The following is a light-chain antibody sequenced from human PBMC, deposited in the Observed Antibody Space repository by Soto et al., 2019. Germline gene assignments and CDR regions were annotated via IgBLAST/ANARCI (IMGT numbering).Light chain of an antibody. CDR3: SSYTSSSVV. CDR2: EVS. Sequence: QSVLTQPPSVSGSPGQSVTISCTGTSSDVGSYNRVSWYQQPPGTAPKLMIYEVSNRPSGVPDRFSGSKSGNTASLTISGLQAEDEADYYCSSYTSSSVVFGGGTKLTVL. J-gene: IGLJ2*01. CDR1: SSDVGSYNR. V-gene: IGLV2-18*02.